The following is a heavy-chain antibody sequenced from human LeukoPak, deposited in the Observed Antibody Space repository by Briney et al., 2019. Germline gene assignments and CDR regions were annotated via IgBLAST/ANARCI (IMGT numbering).Heavy chain of an antibody. V-gene: IGHV3-23*01. CDR1: GFTFSSYA. D-gene: IGHD1-7*01. J-gene: IGHJ6*02. Sequence: GGSLRLSCAASGFTFSSYAMNWVRQAPGKGLEWVSAISSGGSTYYADSVKGRFTISRDNAKNSLYLQMNSLRDEDTAVYYCARDRGITGTTRTAHYYYYGMDVWGQGTTVTVSS. CDR2: ISSGGST. CDR3: ARDRGITGTTRTAHYYYYGMDV.